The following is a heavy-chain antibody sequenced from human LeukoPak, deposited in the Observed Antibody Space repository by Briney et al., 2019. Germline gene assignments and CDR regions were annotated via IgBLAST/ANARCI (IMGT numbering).Heavy chain of an antibody. D-gene: IGHD3-3*01. J-gene: IGHJ6*02. CDR2: INASGNTT. CDR3: GRNFWSGLAFLTSYGMDV. CDR1: GYTFTAYH. Sequence: GASVKVSCKASGYTFTAYHIHWVRQAPGQGLEWMGIINASGNTTRYAQKFQGRVTMTRDTSTSTVYMELNNLRSDDTAVYYYGRNFWSGLAFLTSYGMDVWGQGTTVTVS. V-gene: IGHV1-46*01.